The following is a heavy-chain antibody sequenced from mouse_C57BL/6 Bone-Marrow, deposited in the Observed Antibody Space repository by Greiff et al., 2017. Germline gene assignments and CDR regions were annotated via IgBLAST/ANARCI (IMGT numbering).Heavy chain of an antibody. J-gene: IGHJ3*01. CDR1: GFTFNTYA. CDR3: VSETLYYGSSYDAY. D-gene: IGHD1-1*01. V-gene: IGHV10-3*01. Sequence: EVKLVESGGGLVQPKGSLKLSCAASGFTFNTYAMHWVRQAPGKGLEWVARIRSKSSNYATYYADSVKDRFTISRDDSQSMLYLQMNDLKTEDTAMYYCVSETLYYGSSYDAYWGQGTLVTVSA. CDR2: IRSKSSNYAT.